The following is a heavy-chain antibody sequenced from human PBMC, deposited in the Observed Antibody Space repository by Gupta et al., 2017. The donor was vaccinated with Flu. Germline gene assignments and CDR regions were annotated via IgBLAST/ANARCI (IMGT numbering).Heavy chain of an antibody. CDR3: ARGHWDN. CDR1: GFTLSSSD. Sequence: EVQLVESGGNLVQPGGSLRLSCAASGFTLSSSDMSWVRQAPGRGLEWVSFISSSCSTDNGDPVRGRFTISRDNAKNSLYLQMSGLRDEDTAVYYCARGHWDNWGQGTLVTVSS. V-gene: IGHV3-48*03. CDR2: ISSSCST. J-gene: IGHJ4*02.